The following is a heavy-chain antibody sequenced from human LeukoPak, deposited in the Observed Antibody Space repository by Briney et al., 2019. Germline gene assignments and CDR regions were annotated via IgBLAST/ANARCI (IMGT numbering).Heavy chain of an antibody. V-gene: IGHV1-8*01. Sequence: ASVTVSCKASGFTFTSYDINWVRQASGQGLEWMGWMNPNTGDTGYAQKFQGRVTLTRDTSTSTVYMELSSLRSEDTAVYYCARLYGAGTNDCWGQGTLVTVSS. J-gene: IGHJ4*02. CDR2: MNPNTGDT. D-gene: IGHD3-10*01. CDR1: GFTFTSYD. CDR3: ARLYGAGTNDC.